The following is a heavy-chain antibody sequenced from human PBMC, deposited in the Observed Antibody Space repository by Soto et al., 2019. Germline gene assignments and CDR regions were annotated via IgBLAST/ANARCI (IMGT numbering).Heavy chain of an antibody. CDR1: GFTFSSYS. Sequence: EVQLVESGGGLVKPGGSLRLSCAASGFTFSSYSMNWVRQAPGKGLEWVSSISSSSSYIYYADSVKGRFTISRDNAKNSLYLQMNSLRAEDTAVYYCARGSYCSGGSCYSGRTGGLDYWGQGTLGTVSS. CDR2: ISSSSSYI. V-gene: IGHV3-21*01. J-gene: IGHJ4*02. D-gene: IGHD2-15*01. CDR3: ARGSYCSGGSCYSGRTGGLDY.